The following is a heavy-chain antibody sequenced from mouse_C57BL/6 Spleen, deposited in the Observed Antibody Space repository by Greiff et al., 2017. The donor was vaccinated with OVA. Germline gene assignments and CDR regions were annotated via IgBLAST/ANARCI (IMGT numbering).Heavy chain of an antibody. J-gene: IGHJ1*03. CDR3: ARVGPAYWYFDV. CDR2: ISYDGSN. CDR1: GYSITSGYY. Sequence: EVKLQESGPGLVKPSQSLSLTCSVTGYSITSGYYWNWIRQFPGNKLEWMGYISYDGSNNYNPSLKNRISITRDTSKNQFFLKLNSVTTEDTATYYCARVGPAYWYFDVWGTGTTVTVSS. V-gene: IGHV3-6*01.